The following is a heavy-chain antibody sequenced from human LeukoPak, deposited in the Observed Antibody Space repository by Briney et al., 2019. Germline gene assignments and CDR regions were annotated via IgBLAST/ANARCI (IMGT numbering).Heavy chain of an antibody. CDR3: ARGGYSGYDWFDY. D-gene: IGHD5-12*01. V-gene: IGHV3-9*01. J-gene: IGHJ4*02. Sequence: PGGSLRLSCAASGFTFDDYAMHWVRQAPGKGLEWVSGIGWNSGSIGYADSVKGRFTISRDNAKNSLYLQMNSLRAEDTALYYCARGGYSGYDWFDYWGQGTLVTVSS. CDR1: GFTFDDYA. CDR2: IGWNSGSI.